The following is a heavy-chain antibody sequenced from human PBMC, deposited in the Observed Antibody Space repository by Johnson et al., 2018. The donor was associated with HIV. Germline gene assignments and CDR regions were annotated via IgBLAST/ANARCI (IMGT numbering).Heavy chain of an antibody. V-gene: IGHV3-11*04. J-gene: IGHJ3*02. CDR2: MSSSGSTI. D-gene: IGHD6-6*01. Sequence: QVQLVESGGGLVKPGGSLRLSCAASGFSFSDFYMSWIRQAPGKGLEWISYMSSSGSTIYYADSVKGRFTISRDNAKNSLYLQMNSLRAEDPAGYYCARGFYWDSSSATAAFDIWGQGTMVTVSS. CDR1: GFSFSDFY. CDR3: ARGFYWDSSSATAAFDI.